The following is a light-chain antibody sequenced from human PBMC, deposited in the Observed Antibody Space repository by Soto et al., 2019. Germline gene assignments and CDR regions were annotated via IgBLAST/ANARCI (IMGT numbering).Light chain of an antibody. Sequence: EMVLTQSPGTLSLSPGERATLSCRASQSVSSSFLAWYQQKPGQAPRLLIYGASNRATGIPDRFSGSGSGTDFTLTISRLEPEDCAVYYCQQYVTSPWAFGQGTKVDI. CDR2: GAS. V-gene: IGKV3-20*01. CDR1: QSVSSSF. J-gene: IGKJ1*01. CDR3: QQYVTSPWA.